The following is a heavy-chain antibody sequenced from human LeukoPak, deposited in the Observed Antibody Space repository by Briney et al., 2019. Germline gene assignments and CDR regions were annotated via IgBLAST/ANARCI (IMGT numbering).Heavy chain of an antibody. J-gene: IGHJ6*02. D-gene: IGHD1-14*01. CDR1: GFTFGSNG. Sequence: GGSLRLSCAASGFTFGSNGMHWVRQAPGKGLEWVAVISYDGSNKYHVDSVKGRFTISRDNSKNTLFLQMNSLRADDTAVYYCAKNRGDSRVRTTYYYYGMDVWGQGTTVTVSS. CDR3: AKNRGDSRVRTTYYYYGMDV. V-gene: IGHV3-30*18. CDR2: ISYDGSNK.